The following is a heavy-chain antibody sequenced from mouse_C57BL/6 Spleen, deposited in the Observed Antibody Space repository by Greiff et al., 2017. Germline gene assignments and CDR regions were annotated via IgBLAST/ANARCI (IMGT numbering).Heavy chain of an antibody. CDR1: GYTFTDYN. V-gene: IGHV1-22*01. Sequence: EVQLQQSGPELVKPGASVKMSCKASGYTFTDYNMHWVKQSHGKSLEWIGYINPNNGGTSYNQKFKGKATLTVNKSSSTAYMELRSLTSEDSAVYYCARDLDDVRYFDVWGTGTTVTVSS. CDR3: ARDLDDVRYFDV. J-gene: IGHJ1*03. D-gene: IGHD2-12*01. CDR2: INPNNGGT.